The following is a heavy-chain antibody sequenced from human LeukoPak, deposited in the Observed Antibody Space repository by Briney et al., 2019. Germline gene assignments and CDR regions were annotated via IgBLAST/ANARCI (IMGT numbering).Heavy chain of an antibody. J-gene: IGHJ4*02. V-gene: IGHV3-21*01. CDR3: ARGRGWTYDS. CDR2: ISSSSSYI. Sequence: GGSLRLSCAASGFTFSSYSMNWVRQAPGKGLEWVSSISSSSSYIYYADSVKGRFTISRDNARNSLYLQMNSLRAEDTAVYYCARGRGWTYDSWGRGTLVTVSS. CDR1: GFTFSSYS. D-gene: IGHD3/OR15-3a*01.